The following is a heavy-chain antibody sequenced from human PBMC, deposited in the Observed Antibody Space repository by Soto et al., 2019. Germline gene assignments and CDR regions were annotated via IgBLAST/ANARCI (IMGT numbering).Heavy chain of an antibody. Sequence: PGGSLRLSCAASGFTFSSYGMHWVRQAPGKGLEWVAVISYDGSNKYYADSVKGRFTISRDNSKNTLYLQMNSLRAEDTAVYYCAKLAQRWLQLNYFDDQGHGTLVTVSS. J-gene: IGHJ4*01. V-gene: IGHV3-30*18. CDR2: ISYDGSNK. CDR3: AKLAQRWLQLNYFDD. CDR1: GFTFSSYG. D-gene: IGHD5-12*01.